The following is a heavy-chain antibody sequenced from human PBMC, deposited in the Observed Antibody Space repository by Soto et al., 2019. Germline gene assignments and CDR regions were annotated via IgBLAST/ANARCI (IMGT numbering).Heavy chain of an antibody. D-gene: IGHD2-2*02. Sequence: SETLSLTCTVSGGSVSSGSYYWSWIRQPPGKGLEWIGYIYYSGSTNYNPSLKSRVTISVDTSKNQFSLKLSSVTAADTAVYYCARALVVPAAIPRMRFDPWGQGTRVTVSS. V-gene: IGHV4-61*01. J-gene: IGHJ5*02. CDR1: GGSVSSGSYY. CDR3: ARALVVPAAIPRMRFDP. CDR2: IYYSGST.